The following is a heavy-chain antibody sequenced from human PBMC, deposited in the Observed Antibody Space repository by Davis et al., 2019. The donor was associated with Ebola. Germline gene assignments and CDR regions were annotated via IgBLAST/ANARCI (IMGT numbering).Heavy chain of an antibody. CDR1: GFTVSNNY. D-gene: IGHD4-23*01. CDR2: IHRGGNT. Sequence: PGGSLRLSCAASGFTVSNNYMSWVRQAPGKGLEWLSVIHRGGNTYYADSVKGRFAISRDNSKSTLFLRLSNLRDEDTAVYHCAKDLDYGGNSNAFDMWGQGTMVTVSS. CDR3: AKDLDYGGNSNAFDM. V-gene: IGHV3-53*05. J-gene: IGHJ3*02.